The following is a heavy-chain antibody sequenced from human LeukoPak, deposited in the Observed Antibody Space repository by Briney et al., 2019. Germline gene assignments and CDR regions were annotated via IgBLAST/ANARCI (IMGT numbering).Heavy chain of an antibody. CDR1: GGSISSSSYY. CDR2: IYYSGST. Sequence: PSETLSLTCTVSGGSISSSSYYWSWVRQPPGKGLEWIGYIYYSGSTYYNPSLKSRVAISVDTSKNQFSLNLSSVTAADTAVYYCARSSFYSSSWYFDYWGQGTLVTVSS. D-gene: IGHD6-13*01. V-gene: IGHV4-30-4*08. CDR3: ARSSFYSSSWYFDY. J-gene: IGHJ4*02.